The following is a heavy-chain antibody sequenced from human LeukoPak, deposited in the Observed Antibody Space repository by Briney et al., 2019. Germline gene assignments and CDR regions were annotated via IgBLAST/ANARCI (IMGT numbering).Heavy chain of an antibody. CDR1: GFTFSSYW. Sequence: GGSLRLSCAASGFTFSSYWMSWVRQAPGKGLEWVANIKQDGSEKYYVDSAKGRFTISRDNAKNSLYLQMNSLRAEDTAVYYCAREGIQNYYDSSGYYYYYYYYMDVWGKGTTVTISS. D-gene: IGHD3-22*01. CDR2: IKQDGSEK. CDR3: AREGIQNYYDSSGYYYYYYYYMDV. J-gene: IGHJ6*03. V-gene: IGHV3-7*01.